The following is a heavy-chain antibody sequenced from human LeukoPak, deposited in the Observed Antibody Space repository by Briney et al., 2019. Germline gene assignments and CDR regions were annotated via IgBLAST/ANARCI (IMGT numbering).Heavy chain of an antibody. CDR3: ARQYYDILTGYHRGDAFDI. D-gene: IGHD3-9*01. J-gene: IGHJ3*02. CDR2: IYTSGST. CDR1: GGSISSYY. V-gene: IGHV4-4*07. Sequence: SETLSLTCTVSGGSISSYYWSWIRQPAGKGLEWIGRIYTSGSTNYNPFLKSRVTMSVDTSKNQFSLKLSSVTAADTAVYYCARQYYDILTGYHRGDAFDIWGQGTMVTVSS.